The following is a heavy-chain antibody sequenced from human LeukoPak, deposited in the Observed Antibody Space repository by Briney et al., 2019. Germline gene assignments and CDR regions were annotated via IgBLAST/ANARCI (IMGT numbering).Heavy chain of an antibody. CDR2: IYSGGNT. Sequence: PGGSLRLSCAASGFTVSSNYMNWVRQAPGKGLEWVSVIYSGGNTYYADSVKGRFTISRDIAKNSLYLQMNSLRIEDTALYYCAKEPNKYSGYDYFDYWGQGTLVTVSS. D-gene: IGHD5-12*01. CDR1: GFTVSSNY. V-gene: IGHV3-53*05. CDR3: AKEPNKYSGYDYFDY. J-gene: IGHJ4*02.